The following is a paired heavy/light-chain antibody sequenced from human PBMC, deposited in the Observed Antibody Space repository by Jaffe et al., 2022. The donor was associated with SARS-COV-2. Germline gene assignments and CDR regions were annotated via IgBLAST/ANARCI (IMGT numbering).Heavy chain of an antibody. D-gene: IGHD2-2*01. CDR1: GGSISSGSYY. V-gene: IGHV4-61*02. CDR3: ASQASLVPAAIIPHYYYGMDV. Sequence: QVQLQESGPGLVKPSQTLSLTCTVSGGSISSGSYYWSWIRQPAGKGLEWIGRIYTSGSTNYNPSLKSRVTISVDTSKNQFSLKLSSVTAADTAVYYCASQASLVPAAIIPHYYYGMDVWGQGTTVTVSS. J-gene: IGHJ6*02. CDR2: IYTSGST.
Light chain of an antibody. J-gene: IGKJ4*01. V-gene: IGKV2-28*01. CDR2: LGS. CDR3: MQALQTPPN. Sequence: DIVMTQSPLSLPVTPGEPASISCRSSQSLLHSNGYNYLDWYLQKPGQSPQLLIYLGSNRASGVPDRFSGSGSGTDFTLKISRVEAEDVGVYYCMQALQTPPNFGGGTKVEIK. CDR1: QSLLHSNGYNY.